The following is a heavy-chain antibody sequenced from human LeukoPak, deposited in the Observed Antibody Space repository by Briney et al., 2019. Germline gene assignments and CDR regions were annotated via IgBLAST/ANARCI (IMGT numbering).Heavy chain of an antibody. V-gene: IGHV3-21*01. Sequence: GSLRLSCAASGFTFSSYAMHWVRQAPGKGLEWVSSISSSSSYIYYADSVKGRFTISRDNAKNSLYLQMNSLRAEDTAVYYCARVYSGERVDYWGQGTLVTVSS. D-gene: IGHD7-27*01. CDR1: GFTFSSYA. CDR2: ISSSSSYI. CDR3: ARVYSGERVDY. J-gene: IGHJ4*02.